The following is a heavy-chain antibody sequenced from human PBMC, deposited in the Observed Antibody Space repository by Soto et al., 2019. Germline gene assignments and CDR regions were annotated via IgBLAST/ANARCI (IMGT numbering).Heavy chain of an antibody. V-gene: IGHV2-5*02. CDR1: GFSLNTSAVG. CDR3: AHRNPGYGDFDA. Sequence: QITLKESGPTLVKPTQTLTLTCTFSGFSLNTSAVGVAWIRQPPGKALEWLALIYWDDDKRYSPSLKSRLTITKNTSKNQVVLTMTNMDPVDTATYFCAHRNPGYGDFDAWGQGTLVTVSS. D-gene: IGHD4-17*01. J-gene: IGHJ4*02. CDR2: IYWDDDK.